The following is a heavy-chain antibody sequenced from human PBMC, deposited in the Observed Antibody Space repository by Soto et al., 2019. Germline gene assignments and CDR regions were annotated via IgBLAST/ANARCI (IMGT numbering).Heavy chain of an antibody. Sequence: GGSLRLSCAASGFTFSSYSMNWVRQAPGKGLEWVSYISSSSSTIYYADSVKGRFTISRDNAKNSLYLQMNSLRDEDTAVYYCASAYSSGWYLFDYWGQGTLVTVSS. CDR1: GFTFSSYS. CDR3: ASAYSSGWYLFDY. V-gene: IGHV3-48*02. CDR2: ISSSSSTI. D-gene: IGHD6-19*01. J-gene: IGHJ4*02.